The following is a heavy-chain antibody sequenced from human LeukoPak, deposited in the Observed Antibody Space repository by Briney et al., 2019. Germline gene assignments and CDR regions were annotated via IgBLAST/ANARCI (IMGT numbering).Heavy chain of an antibody. Sequence: GGSLRLSCAASGFTFSSYWMHWVRQAPGKGLVWVSRINSDGRSTSYADSVKGRFTISRDNSKNTLQLQMNSLRAEDTAVYYCARHSSGYYHYDYWGPGTPVTVAS. CDR2: INSDGRST. V-gene: IGHV3-74*01. D-gene: IGHD3-22*01. CDR3: ARHSSGYYHYDY. CDR1: GFTFSSYW. J-gene: IGHJ4*02.